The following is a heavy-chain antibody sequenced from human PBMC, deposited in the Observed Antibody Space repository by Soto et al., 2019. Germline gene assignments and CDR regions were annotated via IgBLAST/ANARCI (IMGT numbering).Heavy chain of an antibody. Sequence: EVQLLESGGGLVQPGGSLRLSCAASGFTFSSYAMSWVRQAPGKGLEWVSVISGSGDSTYYADSVKCRFTISRDNSNNTLYLQMNSLRAEDTAVYYCARRTSGWYLDYWGQGTLVTVSS. V-gene: IGHV3-23*01. J-gene: IGHJ4*02. CDR1: GFTFSSYA. D-gene: IGHD6-19*01. CDR2: ISGSGDST. CDR3: ARRTSGWYLDY.